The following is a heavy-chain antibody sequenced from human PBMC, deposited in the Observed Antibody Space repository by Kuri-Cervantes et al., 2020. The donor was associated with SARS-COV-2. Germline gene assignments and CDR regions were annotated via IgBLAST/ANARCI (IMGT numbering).Heavy chain of an antibody. CDR2: IYTSGST. V-gene: IGHV4-4*07. Sequence: GSLRLSCTVSGCSISSYSWSWIRQPAGKGLEWIGRIYTSGSTNYNPSLKSRVTMSVDTSKNQFSLKLSSVTAADTAVYYCARERYSSGSAFDIWGQGTMVTVSS. CDR3: ARERYSSGSAFDI. CDR1: GCSISSYS. D-gene: IGHD6-19*01. J-gene: IGHJ3*02.